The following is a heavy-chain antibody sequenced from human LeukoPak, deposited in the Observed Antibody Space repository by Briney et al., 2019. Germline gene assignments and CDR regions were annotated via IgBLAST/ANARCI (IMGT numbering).Heavy chain of an antibody. V-gene: IGHV3-7*02. CDR3: ARYYDSSCYYSPGHWYFDL. CDR2: IKQDGSEK. J-gene: IGHJ2*01. Sequence: AGGSLRLSCAASGFTFSSYWMSWVRQAPGEGLEWVAKIKQDGSEKYYVDSVKGRFTLPREHAKNTLYLKMNSLRPEDRAGYYCARYYDSSCYYSPGHWYFDLWGRGTLVTVSS. D-gene: IGHD3-22*01. CDR1: GFTFSSYW.